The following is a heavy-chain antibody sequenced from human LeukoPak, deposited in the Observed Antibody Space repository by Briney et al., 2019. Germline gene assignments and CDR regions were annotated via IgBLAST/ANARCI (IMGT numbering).Heavy chain of an antibody. CDR1: GFTFDDYG. CDR2: ISSSSRDI. D-gene: IGHD1-26*01. Sequence: GGSLRLSCAASGFTFDDYGMSWVRQAPGKGLEWVAAISSSSRDIFYADSVKGRFSISRDNTQNSLSLQMNSLRAEDTAVYYCVREAAATLFDYWGQGTLVTVSS. CDR3: VREAAATLFDY. J-gene: IGHJ4*02. V-gene: IGHV3-21*01.